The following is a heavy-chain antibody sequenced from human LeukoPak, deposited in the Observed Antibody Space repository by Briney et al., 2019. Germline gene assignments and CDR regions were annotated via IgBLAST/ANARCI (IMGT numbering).Heavy chain of an antibody. D-gene: IGHD6-13*01. Sequence: PSETLSLTCTVSGGSISSYYWSWIRQPPGKGLEWIGYIYYSGSTNYNPSLKSRVTISVDTSKNQFSLKLSSVTAADTAVYYCARGNSSSWHGHFDYWGQGTLVTVSS. CDR2: IYYSGST. CDR3: ARGNSSSWHGHFDY. CDR1: GGSISSYY. V-gene: IGHV4-59*01. J-gene: IGHJ4*02.